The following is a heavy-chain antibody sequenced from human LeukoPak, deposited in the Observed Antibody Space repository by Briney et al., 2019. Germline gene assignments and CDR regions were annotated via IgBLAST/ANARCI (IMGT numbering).Heavy chain of an antibody. CDR2: LYHSGST. V-gene: IGHV4-34*01. CDR1: GGSFSGYY. Sequence: SETLSLTCAVYGGSFSGYYWSWIRQPPGKGLEWIGELYHSGSTNYTPPLKSRVTISVDTSKNQFSLKLSSVTAADTAVYYCARGQWLLCSGGSCYSYYFDYWGQGTLVTVSS. J-gene: IGHJ4*02. D-gene: IGHD2-15*01. CDR3: ARGQWLLCSGGSCYSYYFDY.